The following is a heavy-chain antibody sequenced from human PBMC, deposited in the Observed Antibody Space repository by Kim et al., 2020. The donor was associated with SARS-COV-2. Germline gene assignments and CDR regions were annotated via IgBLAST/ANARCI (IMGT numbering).Heavy chain of an antibody. Sequence: GGSLRLSCAASGFTFNNAWMSWVRQAPGKGLEWLGGIKSKSDGETTAYGAPLRGRFTIARDDSKDMLYLQINSLKTEDTAVYYCRADLKDGGWSPGYWGQGTLVTVSS. V-gene: IGHV3-15*01. CDR3: RADLKDGGWSPGY. D-gene: IGHD6-19*01. CDR2: IKSKSDGETT. CDR1: GFTFNNAW. J-gene: IGHJ4*02.